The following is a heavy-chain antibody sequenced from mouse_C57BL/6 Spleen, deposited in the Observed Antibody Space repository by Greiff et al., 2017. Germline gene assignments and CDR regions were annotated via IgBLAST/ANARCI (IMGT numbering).Heavy chain of an antibody. V-gene: IGHV2-2*01. CDR1: GFSLTSYG. J-gene: IGHJ2*01. D-gene: IGHD2-3*01. CDR2: IWSGGST. CDR3: ARIYDGYPYYFDY. Sequence: VKLVESGPGLVQPSQSLSITCTVSGFSLTSYGVHWVRQSPGQGLEWLGVIWSGGSTDYNAAFISRLSISKDNSKSQVFFKMNSLQADDTAIYYCARIYDGYPYYFDYWGQGTTLTVSS.